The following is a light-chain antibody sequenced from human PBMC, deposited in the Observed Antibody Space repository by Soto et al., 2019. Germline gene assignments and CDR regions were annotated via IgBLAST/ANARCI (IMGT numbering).Light chain of an antibody. CDR1: QSVSST. J-gene: IGKJ1*01. CDR3: QQYNNWPPWT. V-gene: IGKV3-15*01. Sequence: EIVMTQSPATLSVSPGEGATLSCRASQSVSSTLAWYQQKPGQTPRLLIYGASTRATGIPARFSGSWSGTEFTLTISSLQSEDFAVYYCQQYNNWPPWTFGQGTKVDI. CDR2: GAS.